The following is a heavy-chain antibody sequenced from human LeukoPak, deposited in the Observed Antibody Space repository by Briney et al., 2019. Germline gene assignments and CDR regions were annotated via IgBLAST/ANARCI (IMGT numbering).Heavy chain of an antibody. CDR2: IIPMFGTA. V-gene: IGHV1-69*05. CDR1: GGTFSSYE. J-gene: IGHJ4*02. CDR3: ASGTTDIVVVPATLRNYYFDY. D-gene: IGHD2-2*01. Sequence: GASVKVSCKASGGTFSSYEISWVRQAPGQGLEWMGGIIPMFGTAKYAQKLQGRVTITTDKSTSTAYMELSSLRSEDTAVYYCASGTTDIVVVPATLRNYYFDYWGQGTLVTVSS.